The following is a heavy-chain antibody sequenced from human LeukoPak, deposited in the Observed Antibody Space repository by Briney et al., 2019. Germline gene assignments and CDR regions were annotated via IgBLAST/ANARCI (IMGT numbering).Heavy chain of an antibody. CDR2: ISSSGSGGNT. Sequence: GGSLRLSCVASGVTLSNYAMSWARQAPGKGLEWVSGISSSGSGGNTYYADSVKGRFTISRDNSKNTLYLQVNSLRAEDTAVYYCARRGDGGRSFDYWGQGTLVTASS. CDR1: GVTLSNYA. CDR3: ARRGDGGRSFDY. V-gene: IGHV3-23*01. D-gene: IGHD4-23*01. J-gene: IGHJ4*02.